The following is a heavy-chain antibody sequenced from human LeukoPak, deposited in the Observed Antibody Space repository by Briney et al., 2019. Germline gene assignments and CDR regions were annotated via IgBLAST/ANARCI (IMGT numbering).Heavy chain of an antibody. CDR2: IKQDGSEK. J-gene: IGHJ3*02. D-gene: IGHD4-23*01. V-gene: IGHV3-7*01. CDR1: GFTFSSYW. CDR3: ARASRWGGNPFYAFDI. Sequence: GGSLRLSCAASGFTFSSYWMSWVRQAPGKGLEWVANIKQDGSEKYYVDSVKGRFTISRDNAKNSLYLQMNSLRAEDTAVYYCARASRWGGNPFYAFDIWGQGTMVTVSS.